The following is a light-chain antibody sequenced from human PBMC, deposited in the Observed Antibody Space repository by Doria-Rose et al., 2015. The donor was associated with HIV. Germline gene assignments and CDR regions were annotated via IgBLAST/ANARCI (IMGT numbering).Light chain of an antibody. Sequence: EIVLTQSSGTLSLSPGERATLSCRASQSFSSTYLAWYQQKPGQAPSLLIYDGSTRATGIPDRISASGSGTDFTLTINRLEPEDFALYYCHQYGTSWTFGQGTKVEI. J-gene: IGKJ1*01. CDR2: DGS. V-gene: IGKV3-20*01. CDR1: QSFSSTY. CDR3: HQYGTSWT.